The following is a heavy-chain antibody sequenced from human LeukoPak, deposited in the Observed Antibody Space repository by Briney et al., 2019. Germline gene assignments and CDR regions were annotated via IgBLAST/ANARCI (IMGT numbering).Heavy chain of an antibody. CDR2: IYYSGST. CDR3: ARDRTSVLDAFDI. CDR1: GGSISSYY. J-gene: IGHJ3*02. V-gene: IGHV4-59*12. Sequence: SETLSLTCTVSGGSISSYYWSWIRQPPGKGLEWIGYIYYSGSTYYNPSLKSRVTISVDTSKNQFSLKLSSVTAADTAAYYCARDRTSVLDAFDIWGQGTMVTVSS. D-gene: IGHD1-7*01.